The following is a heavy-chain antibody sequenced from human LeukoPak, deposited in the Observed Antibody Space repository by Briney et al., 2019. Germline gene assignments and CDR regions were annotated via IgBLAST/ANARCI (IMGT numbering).Heavy chain of an antibody. V-gene: IGHV3-23*01. Sequence: SVGSLRLSCAASGFTFSSYAVSGVRQAPGEGLEWVSAISGSGGSTYYADSMKGRFTISRDNSKNTLYLQMNSLRAEDTVVYYCAKDLRQFPHDAFDIWGPGTMVTVS. CDR1: GFTFSSYA. CDR2: ISGSGGST. J-gene: IGHJ3*02. D-gene: IGHD3-16*01. CDR3: AKDLRQFPHDAFDI.